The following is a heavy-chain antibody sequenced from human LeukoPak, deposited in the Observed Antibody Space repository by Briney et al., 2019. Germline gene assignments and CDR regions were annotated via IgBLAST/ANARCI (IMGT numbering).Heavy chain of an antibody. V-gene: IGHV3-15*01. CDR2: IKTKTDGGTT. J-gene: IGHJ6*03. CDR1: GFIFKNAW. Sequence: GGSLRLSCAASGFIFKNAWMSWVRQAPGKGLEWVGRIKTKTDGGTTDYAAPVKGRFTISRDDSKNILYLQMNSLRPEDTAVYYCSAHSGDFGDYEYYFYYYYMDVWGKGTTVTVSS. D-gene: IGHD4-17*01. CDR3: SAHSGDFGDYEYYFYYYYMDV.